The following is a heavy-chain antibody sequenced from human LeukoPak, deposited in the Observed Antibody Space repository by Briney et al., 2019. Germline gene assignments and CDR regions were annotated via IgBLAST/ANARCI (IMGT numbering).Heavy chain of an antibody. D-gene: IGHD3-22*01. V-gene: IGHV3-74*01. CDR3: ARAPSEIGGYYPEYFRH. CDR1: GFTFSSYW. Sequence: PGGSLRLSCAASGFTFSSYWMHWVRHAPGKGLVWVSRIKSDGSTNYATSVKGRFTIARDNAKNTVSLQMNSLRAEDTGVYYCARAPSEIGGYYPEYFRHWGQGTLVTVYS. CDR2: IKSDGST. J-gene: IGHJ1*01.